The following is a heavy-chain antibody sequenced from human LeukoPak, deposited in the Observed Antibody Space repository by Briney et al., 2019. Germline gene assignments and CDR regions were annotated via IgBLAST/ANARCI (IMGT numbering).Heavy chain of an antibody. J-gene: IGHJ6*03. CDR3: AKRVRDGYNLYYYYYYYMDV. CDR1: GFTFSSYG. Sequence: GGSLRLSCAASGFTFSSYGMSWVRRAPGKGLEWVSAISGSGGSTYYADSVKGRFTISRDNSKNTLYLQMNSLRAEDTAVYYCAKRVRDGYNLYYYYYYYMDVWGKGTTVTISS. V-gene: IGHV3-23*01. CDR2: ISGSGGST. D-gene: IGHD5-24*01.